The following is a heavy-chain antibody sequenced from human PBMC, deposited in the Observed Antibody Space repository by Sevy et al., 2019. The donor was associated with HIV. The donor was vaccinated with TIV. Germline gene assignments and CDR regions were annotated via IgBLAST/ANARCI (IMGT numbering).Heavy chain of an antibody. V-gene: IGHV3-23*01. CDR3: AKSAAAGTFYYYYYMDV. D-gene: IGHD6-13*01. J-gene: IGHJ6*03. CDR2: ISGSGGST. Sequence: GGSLRLSCAASAFTFSSYAMSWVRQAPGKGLEWVSAISGSGGSTYYADSVKGRFTISRDNSKNTLYLQMNSLRAEDTAVYYCAKSAAAGTFYYYYYMDVWGKGTTVTVSS. CDR1: AFTFSSYA.